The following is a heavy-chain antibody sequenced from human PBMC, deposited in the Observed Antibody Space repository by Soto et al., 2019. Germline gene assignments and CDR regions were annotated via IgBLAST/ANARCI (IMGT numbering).Heavy chain of an antibody. V-gene: IGHV1-3*01. Sequence: ASVKVSCKASGYTFTSYAMHWVRQAPGQRLEWMGWINAGNSITNYAQKFQGRVTITRDTSTSTAYMELSSLRSEDTAVYYCARDLDSSLWGQGTLVTVSS. D-gene: IGHD3-22*01. CDR1: GYTFTSYA. CDR2: INAGNSIT. CDR3: ARDLDSSL. J-gene: IGHJ4*02.